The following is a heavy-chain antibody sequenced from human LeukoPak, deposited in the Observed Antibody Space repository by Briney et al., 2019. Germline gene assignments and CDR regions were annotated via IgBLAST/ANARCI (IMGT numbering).Heavy chain of an antibody. CDR3: AGGPGHQGYYFGY. Sequence: AASVKVSCKASGYTFTGNYIHWVRQAPGQGLEWMGWISAYNGNTNYAQKLQGRVTMTTDTSTSTAYMELRSLRSDDTAVYYCAGGPGHQGYYFGYWGQGTLVTVSS. CDR2: ISAYNGNT. J-gene: IGHJ4*02. D-gene: IGHD2-15*01. CDR1: GYTFTGNY. V-gene: IGHV1-18*04.